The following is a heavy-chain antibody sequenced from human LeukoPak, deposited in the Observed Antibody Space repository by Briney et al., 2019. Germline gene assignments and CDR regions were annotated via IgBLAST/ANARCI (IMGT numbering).Heavy chain of an antibody. CDR3: ARKMKTGDRVGTFDI. V-gene: IGHV3-21*01. D-gene: IGHD1-1*01. Sequence: PGGSLRLSCAASGFTFSSHNMNWVRQAPMKGLEWVSSIGIDGSYIYYADSVQGRFTISRDNAKNSLYLQMNSLTAEDTAVYDCARKMKTGDRVGTFDIWGQGTMVTVSS. CDR2: IGIDGSYI. J-gene: IGHJ3*02. CDR1: GFTFSSHN.